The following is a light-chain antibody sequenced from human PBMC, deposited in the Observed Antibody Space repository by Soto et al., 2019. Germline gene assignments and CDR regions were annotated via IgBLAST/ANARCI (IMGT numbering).Light chain of an antibody. J-gene: IGLJ1*01. CDR1: SSDVGGYNY. V-gene: IGLV2-14*01. CDR2: DVS. Sequence: SALTQPASVSGSPGPSITISCTGTSSDVGGYNYVSWYQQHPGKAPKLMIYDVSNRPSGVSNRFSGSKSGNTASLTISGLQAEDEADYYCSSYTSSSTLDVFGTGTKVTVL. CDR3: SSYTSSSTLDV.